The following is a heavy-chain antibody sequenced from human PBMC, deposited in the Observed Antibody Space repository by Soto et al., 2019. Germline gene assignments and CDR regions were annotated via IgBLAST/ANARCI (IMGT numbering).Heavy chain of an antibody. J-gene: IGHJ3*02. Sequence: QVQLVQSGAEMREPGSSVKVSCKASGGTFSSSAINWLRQAPGQGPEWMGGIIPTFGTANYIEKFRGRVTITADKSTSTAYMEVSSLTSEDTAMYFCARSDTAGHRGFDIWGQGTLVTVSS. V-gene: IGHV1-69*06. CDR1: GGTFSSSA. D-gene: IGHD5-18*01. CDR3: ARSDTAGHRGFDI. CDR2: IIPTFGTA.